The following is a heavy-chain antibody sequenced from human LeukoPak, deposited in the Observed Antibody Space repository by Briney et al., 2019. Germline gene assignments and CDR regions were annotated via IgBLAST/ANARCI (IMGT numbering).Heavy chain of an antibody. CDR2: ISGSGVST. Sequence: GGSLRLSCAASGFTFSSYAMSWVRHAPGGGLGWVSDISGSGVSTYYADSVKGRFTISRDNSKTTLYLQMNSLRAKDTAEYSCAKWAGTEYYYYYHGIDVWGQGTTVTVSS. CDR3: AKWAGTEYYYYYHGIDV. D-gene: IGHD3/OR15-3a*01. V-gene: IGHV3-23*01. CDR1: GFTFSSYA. J-gene: IGHJ6*02.